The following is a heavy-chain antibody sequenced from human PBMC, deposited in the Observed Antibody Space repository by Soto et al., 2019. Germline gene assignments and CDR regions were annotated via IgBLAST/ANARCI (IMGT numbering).Heavy chain of an antibody. CDR3: AKVVAGGIAVAGNFDY. CDR2: ISGSGGST. Sequence: GGSLRLSCAASGFTFSSYAMSWFRQAPGKGLEWVSAISGSGGSTYYADSVKGRFTISRDNSKNTLYLQMNSLRAEDTAVYYCAKVVAGGIAVAGNFDYWGQGTRVTVSS. J-gene: IGHJ4*02. D-gene: IGHD6-19*01. V-gene: IGHV3-23*01. CDR1: GFTFSSYA.